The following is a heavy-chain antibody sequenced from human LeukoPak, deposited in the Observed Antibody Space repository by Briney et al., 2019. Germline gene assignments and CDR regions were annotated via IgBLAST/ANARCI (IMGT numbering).Heavy chain of an antibody. CDR2: TGSGSIR. CDR3: VRESDVWSGPGIGRPLDV. CDR1: GFTFSDYY. V-gene: IGHV3-69-1*01. J-gene: IGHJ6*04. D-gene: IGHD3-3*01. Sequence: GGSLRLSCAGSGFTFSDYYITGSGSIRYHADSVKGRFTISRDNAKNSVSLQMDGLRAEDTAVYHCVRESDVWSGPGIGRPLDVWGKGTTVTVSS.